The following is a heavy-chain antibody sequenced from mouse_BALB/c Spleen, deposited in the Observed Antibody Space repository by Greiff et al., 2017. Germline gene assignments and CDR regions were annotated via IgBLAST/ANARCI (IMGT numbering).Heavy chain of an antibody. CDR1: GFNIKDYY. Sequence: VQLKQSGAELVRPGALVKLSCKASGFNIKDYYMHWVKQRPEQGLEWIGWIDPENGNTIYDPKFQGKASITADTSSNTAYLQLSSLTSEDTAVYYCARSLWGFAYWGQGTLVTVSA. D-gene: IGHD6-1*01. J-gene: IGHJ3*01. V-gene: IGHV14-1*02. CDR2: IDPENGNT. CDR3: ARSLWGFAY.